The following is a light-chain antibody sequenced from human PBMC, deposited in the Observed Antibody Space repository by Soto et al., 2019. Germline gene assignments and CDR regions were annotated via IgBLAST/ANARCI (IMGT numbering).Light chain of an antibody. CDR1: QDISTN. CDR2: AAY. Sequence: DIQMTQAPSSLSVSVGDRVTITCRASQDISTNLAWYQQKPGKVPKLLISAAYTLQSGVPPRFSGSGSGTDFTLTISSLQPEDVATYYCQKYDNAPLTFGGGTKVEIK. CDR3: QKYDNAPLT. J-gene: IGKJ4*01. V-gene: IGKV1-27*01.